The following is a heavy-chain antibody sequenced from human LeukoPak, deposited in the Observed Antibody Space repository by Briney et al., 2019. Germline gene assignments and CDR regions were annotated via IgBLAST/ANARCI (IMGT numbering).Heavy chain of an antibody. V-gene: IGHV3-33*01. CDR3: ARDATSYCSGGSCYYYYYGMDV. D-gene: IGHD2-15*01. CDR2: IWYDGSNK. CDR1: GFTFISYG. J-gene: IGHJ6*02. Sequence: GRALRLSCAASGFTFISYGMHWVRQAPGKGLEWVAVIWYDGSNKYYADSVKGRFTISRDNSKNTLYLQMNSLRAEDMAVYYCARDATSYCSGGSCYYYYYGMDVWGQGATVTASS.